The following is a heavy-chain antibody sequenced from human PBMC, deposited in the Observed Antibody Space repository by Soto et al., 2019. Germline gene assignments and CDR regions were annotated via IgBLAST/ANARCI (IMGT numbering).Heavy chain of an antibody. J-gene: IGHJ4*02. CDR2: IYHSGST. Sequence: SETLSLTCAVSGGSISSGGYSWSWIRQPPGKGLEWIGYIYHSGSTYYNPSLKSRVTISVDRSKNQFSLKLTSVTTADTAVYYCARARATIAAAAIFDCWGQGTLVTVSS. V-gene: IGHV4-30-2*01. CDR1: GGSISSGGYS. CDR3: ARARATIAAAAIFDC. D-gene: IGHD6-13*01.